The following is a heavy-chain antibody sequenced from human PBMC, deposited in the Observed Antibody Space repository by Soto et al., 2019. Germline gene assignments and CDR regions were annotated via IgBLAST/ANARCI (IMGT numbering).Heavy chain of an antibody. D-gene: IGHD3-22*01. Sequence: QVQLVQSGAEVRKPGSSVKVSCKASGGTFSRHAISWVRQAPGQGLEWMGGIIPIFGTAHHAQKFQGRVTIIAHESTSTVDMELSSLRSEDTAMYYCARGWGYDSNDYYYAYWGQGTLVIVSS. J-gene: IGHJ4*02. CDR3: ARGWGYDSNDYYYAY. CDR2: IIPIFGTA. V-gene: IGHV1-69*01. CDR1: GGTFSRHA.